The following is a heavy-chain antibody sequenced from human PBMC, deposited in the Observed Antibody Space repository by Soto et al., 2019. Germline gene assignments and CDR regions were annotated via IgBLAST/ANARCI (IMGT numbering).Heavy chain of an antibody. CDR3: ARVGAQGDAFDI. CDR1: GFTFRGNW. CDR2: IEQGGSEK. Sequence: PGGSLRLSCAASGFTFRGNWMSWVRQAPGKGLEWVANIEQGGSEKYYVDSVKGRFTISRDNAKNSLYLQMNSLRAEDTAVYYCARVGAQGDAFDIWGQGTMVTVSS. J-gene: IGHJ3*02. V-gene: IGHV3-7*03. D-gene: IGHD3-16*01.